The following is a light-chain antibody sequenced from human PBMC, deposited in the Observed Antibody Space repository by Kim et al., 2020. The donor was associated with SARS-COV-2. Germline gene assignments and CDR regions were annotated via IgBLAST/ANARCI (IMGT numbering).Light chain of an antibody. V-gene: IGKV2-30*01. CDR2: KVS. CDR3: KQAKKRTET. J-gene: IGKJ2*01. CDR1: KRREKSDRSTN. Sequence: SKRREKSDRSTNLRWGQQRPGESPRRLSYKVSKRDEGDPDRLSGSGSGTDFTRKISRVEAEDVGIYYRKQAKKRTETFGQGTKLEI.